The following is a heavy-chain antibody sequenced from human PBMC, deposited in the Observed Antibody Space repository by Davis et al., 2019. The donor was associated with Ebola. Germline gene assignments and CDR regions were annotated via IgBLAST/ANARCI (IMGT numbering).Heavy chain of an antibody. J-gene: IGHJ4*02. CDR3: AREAAVALFDY. CDR1: GFTFSSYS. D-gene: IGHD6-19*01. CDR2: ISSSSSYI. Sequence: GESLKISCAASGFTFSSYSMNWVRQAPGKGLEWVSSISSSSSYIYYADLVKGRFTISRDNAKNSLYLQMNSLRAEDTAVYYCAREAAVALFDYWGQGTLVTVSS. V-gene: IGHV3-21*01.